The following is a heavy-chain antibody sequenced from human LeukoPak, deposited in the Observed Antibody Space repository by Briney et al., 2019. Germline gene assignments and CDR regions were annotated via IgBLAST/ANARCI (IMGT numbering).Heavy chain of an antibody. CDR2: ISGSSTTI. D-gene: IGHD2-21*01. Sequence: GGSLRLSCAASGFTFRSYSMNWVRQAPGKGLEWVSYISGSSTTIYYADSVKGRFTISRDNAKNSLYLQMNSLRAEDTAVYYCASSYCGGTLCYDHYWGHGTLVTVSS. V-gene: IGHV3-48*01. J-gene: IGHJ4*01. CDR3: ASSYCGGTLCYDHY. CDR1: GFTFRSYS.